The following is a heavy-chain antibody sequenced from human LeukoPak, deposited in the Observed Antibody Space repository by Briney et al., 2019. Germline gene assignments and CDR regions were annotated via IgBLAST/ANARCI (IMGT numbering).Heavy chain of an antibody. J-gene: IGHJ6*02. Sequence: SETLSLTCAVYGGSFSGYYWSWIRQPPGKGLEWIGEINHSGSTNYNPSLKSRVTISVDTSKNQFSLKLSSVTAADTAVYYCARESGAVADNNYYYYYGMDVWGQGTTVTVSS. CDR1: GGSFSGYY. V-gene: IGHV4-34*01. CDR2: INHSGST. D-gene: IGHD6-19*01. CDR3: ARESGAVADNNYYYYYGMDV.